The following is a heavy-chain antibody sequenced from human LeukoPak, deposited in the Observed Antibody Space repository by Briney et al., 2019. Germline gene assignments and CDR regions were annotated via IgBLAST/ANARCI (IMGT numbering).Heavy chain of an antibody. CDR3: ARLSSGWYSGIDY. CDR2: IYYSGST. J-gene: IGHJ4*02. V-gene: IGHV4-39*07. Sequence: PSETLSLTCTVSGGSISSSSYYWGWIRQPPGKGLEWIGSIYYSGSTYYNPSLKSRVTISVDTSKNQFSLKLSSVTAADTAVYYCARLSSGWYSGIDYWGQGTLVTVSS. D-gene: IGHD6-19*01. CDR1: GGSISSSSYY.